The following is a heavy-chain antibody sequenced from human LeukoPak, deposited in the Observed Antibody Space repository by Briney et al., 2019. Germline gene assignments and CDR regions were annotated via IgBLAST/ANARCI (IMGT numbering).Heavy chain of an antibody. CDR1: GGSISSSSYY. Sequence: SETLSLTCTVSGGSISSSSYYWGWIRQPPGKGLEWIGSIYYSGSTYYNPSLKSRVTISVDTSKNQFSLKLSSVTAADTAVYYCARSIAAADHNWFDPRGQGTLVTVSS. J-gene: IGHJ5*02. CDR2: IYYSGST. D-gene: IGHD6-13*01. CDR3: ARSIAAADHNWFDP. V-gene: IGHV4-39*07.